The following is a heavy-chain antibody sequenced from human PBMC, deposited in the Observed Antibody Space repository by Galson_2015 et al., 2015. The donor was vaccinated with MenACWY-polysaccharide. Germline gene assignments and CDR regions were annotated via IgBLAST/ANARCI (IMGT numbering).Heavy chain of an antibody. D-gene: IGHD1-26*01. CDR3: VRRKGGIVGHFYDY. Sequence: QSGAEVKKPGESLMISCKTSGYSFRTSWIGWVRQMPGKGLEWMGNIFPSDSDTRYNPSFQGQVNISADKSLNTAYLQWNSLKAADTAMYYCVRRKGGIVGHFYDYWGQGTLVTVSS. CDR2: IFPSDSDT. CDR1: GYSFRTSW. V-gene: IGHV5-51*01. J-gene: IGHJ4*02.